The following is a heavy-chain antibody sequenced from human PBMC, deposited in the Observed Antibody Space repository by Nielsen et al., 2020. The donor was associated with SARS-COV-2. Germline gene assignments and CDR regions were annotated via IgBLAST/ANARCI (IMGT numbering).Heavy chain of an antibody. CDR3: ASTHRVRPREEDY. CDR1: GFTFSSYS. D-gene: IGHD1-1*01. V-gene: IGHV3-48*04. CDR2: ISSSSSTI. Sequence: GGSLRLSCAASGFTFSSYSMNWVRQAPGKGLEWVSYISSSSSTIYYADSVKGRFTISRDNAKNSLYLQMNSLRAEDTAVYYCASTHRVRPREEDYWGQGTLVTVSS. J-gene: IGHJ4*02.